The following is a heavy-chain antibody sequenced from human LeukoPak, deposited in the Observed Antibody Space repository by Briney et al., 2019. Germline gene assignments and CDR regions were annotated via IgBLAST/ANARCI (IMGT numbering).Heavy chain of an antibody. D-gene: IGHD1-26*01. J-gene: IGHJ4*02. V-gene: IGHV1-2*02. CDR3: ATDPAGGSSTLFDY. CDR2: INPNSGGT. Sequence: ASVKVSCKASGYTFTGYYMHWVRQAPGQGLEWMGWINPNSGGTNYAQKFQGRVTMTRDTPISTAYMELSSLRSEDTAVYYCATDPAGGSSTLFDYWGQGTLVTVSS. CDR1: GYTFTGYY.